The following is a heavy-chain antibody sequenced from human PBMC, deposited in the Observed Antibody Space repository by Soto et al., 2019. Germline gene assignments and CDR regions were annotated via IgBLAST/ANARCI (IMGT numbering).Heavy chain of an antibody. V-gene: IGHV1-3*01. CDR1: GGTFTRYT. Sequence: ASVKVSCKAAGGTFTRYTMNWGRQPPGQRLEWMGWINPDNGNTKSSQKFQDRVIITRATSASTAYMDLSSLRSEDTAVYYCARGIATGHFDPWGQGTLVTVSS. J-gene: IGHJ5*02. D-gene: IGHD2-15*01. CDR3: ARGIATGHFDP. CDR2: INPDNGNT.